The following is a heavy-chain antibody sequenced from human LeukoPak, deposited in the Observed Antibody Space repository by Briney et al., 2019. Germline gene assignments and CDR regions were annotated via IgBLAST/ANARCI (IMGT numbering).Heavy chain of an antibody. V-gene: IGHV3-23*01. Sequence: GGSLRLSCAASGFTFSSYAMSWVRQAPGKGLEWVSAISGSGGSTYYADSVKGRFTISRDNSKNTLYLQMNSLRAEDTAVYYCAKGGIQPMVRDHDAFDIWGQGTMVTVSS. J-gene: IGHJ3*02. CDR3: AKGGIQPMVRDHDAFDI. CDR1: GFTFSSYA. CDR2: ISGSGGST. D-gene: IGHD3-10*01.